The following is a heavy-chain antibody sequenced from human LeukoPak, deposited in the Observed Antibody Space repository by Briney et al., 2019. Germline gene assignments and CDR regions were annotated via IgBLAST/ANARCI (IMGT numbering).Heavy chain of an antibody. Sequence: SETLSLTCTVSGYSISSGYYCGWIRQPPGKGLEWIGSIYHSGSTYYNPSLKSRVTISVDTSKNQFSLKLSSVTAADTAVYYCARGDPSDFWSSSLYYFDYWGQGTLVTVSS. CDR3: ARGDPSDFWSSSLYYFDY. CDR1: GYSISSGYY. CDR2: IYHSGST. J-gene: IGHJ4*02. V-gene: IGHV4-38-2*02. D-gene: IGHD3-3*01.